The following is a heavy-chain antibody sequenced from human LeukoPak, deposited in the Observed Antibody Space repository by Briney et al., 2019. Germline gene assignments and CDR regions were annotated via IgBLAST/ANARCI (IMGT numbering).Heavy chain of an antibody. CDR2: IYYSGST. CDR3: ARHTVWVGYD. J-gene: IGHJ4*02. Sequence: SSETLPLTCTVSGDSISSSSSYWGWIRQPPGKGLEWIGSIYYSGSTYYNPSLKSRVTISVDTSKSQFSLKLNSVTAADTAVYYCARHTVWVGYDWGQGTLVTASS. V-gene: IGHV4-39*01. CDR1: GDSISSSSSY. D-gene: IGHD5-12*01.